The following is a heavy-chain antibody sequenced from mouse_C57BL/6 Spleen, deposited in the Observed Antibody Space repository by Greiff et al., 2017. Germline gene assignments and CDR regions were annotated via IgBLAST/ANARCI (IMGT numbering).Heavy chain of an antibody. D-gene: IGHD4-1*01. Sequence: EVMLVESGEGLVKPGGSLKLSCAASGFTFSSYAMSWVRQTPEKRLEWVAYISSGGDYIYYADTVKGRFTISRDNARNTLYLQMSSLKSEDTAMYYCTREGLGRWYFDVWGTGTTVTVSS. CDR3: TREGLGRWYFDV. CDR2: ISSGGDYI. V-gene: IGHV5-9-1*02. J-gene: IGHJ1*03. CDR1: GFTFSSYA.